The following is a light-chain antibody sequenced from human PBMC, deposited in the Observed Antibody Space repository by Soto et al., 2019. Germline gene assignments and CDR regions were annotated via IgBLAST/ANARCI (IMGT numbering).Light chain of an antibody. J-gene: IGLJ2*01. CDR1: SSDVGGYNY. Sequence: QSALTQPPSASGSPGQSVTISCTGTSSDVGGYNYVSWYQQHPGKAPKLMISEVTKRPSGVPDRFSGSKSGNTASLTVSGLQAEDEADYYGCSFSGSNILVFGGGTQRTVL. CDR3: CSFSGSNILV. CDR2: EVT. V-gene: IGLV2-8*01.